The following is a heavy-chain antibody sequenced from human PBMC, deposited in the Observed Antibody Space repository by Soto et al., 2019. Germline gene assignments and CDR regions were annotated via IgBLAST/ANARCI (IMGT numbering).Heavy chain of an antibody. CDR2: IAHDGSGE. CDR3: ARGWNNPAYLDS. Sequence: QVRLVDSGGGVVQPGRSLRLSCAASGFDFSRYAMHWVRQAPGKGLEWMAVIAHDGSGESYSDSVKGRFTISRANAIAILFLQMNTLRTEDTAMSYCARGWNNPAYLDSWGLGTLVTVSS. J-gene: IGHJ4*02. V-gene: IGHV3-30*04. CDR1: GFDFSRYA. D-gene: IGHD1-1*01.